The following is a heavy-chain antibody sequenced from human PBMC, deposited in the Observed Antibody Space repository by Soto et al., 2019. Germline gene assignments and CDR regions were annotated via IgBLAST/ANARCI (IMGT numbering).Heavy chain of an antibody. V-gene: IGHV3-33*01. CDR1: GFTFSSYG. J-gene: IGHJ4*02. D-gene: IGHD6-19*01. CDR3: ARDRWLAPFDY. Sequence: QVQLVESGGGVVQPGRSLRLSCAASGFTFSSYGMHWVRQAPGKGLEWVAVIWYGGSNKYYADSVKGRFTISRDNSKNTLYLQMNSLRAEDTAVYYCARDRWLAPFDYWGQGTLVTVSS. CDR2: IWYGGSNK.